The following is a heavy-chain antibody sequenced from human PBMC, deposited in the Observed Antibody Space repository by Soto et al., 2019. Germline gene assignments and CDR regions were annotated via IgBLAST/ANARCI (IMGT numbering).Heavy chain of an antibody. CDR1: GGSISSYY. J-gene: IGHJ4*02. V-gene: IGHV4-59*01. CDR2: IYYSGST. D-gene: IGHD1-20*01. CDR3: ARGVYNWNKNLNFVY. Sequence: SETLSLTCTVSGGSISSYYWSWIRQPPGKGLEWIGYIYYSGSTNYNPSLKSRVTISVDTSKNQFSLKLSSVTAADTAVYYCARGVYNWNKNLNFVYRGQGTLVTVSS.